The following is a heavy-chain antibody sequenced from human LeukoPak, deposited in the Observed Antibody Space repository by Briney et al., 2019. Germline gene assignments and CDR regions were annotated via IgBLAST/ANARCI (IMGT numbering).Heavy chain of an antibody. J-gene: IGHJ6*03. D-gene: IGHD3-22*01. V-gene: IGHV3-33*06. CDR2: IWYDGSNK. Sequence: PGRSLRLSCAASGFTFSSYGMHWVRQAPGKGLEGVAVIWYDGSNKYYADSVKGRFTISRDNSKNTLYLQMNSLRAEDTAVYYCAKDGTYYYDSSGYQRYYYYYMDVWGKGTTVTVSS. CDR1: GFTFSSYG. CDR3: AKDGTYYYDSSGYQRYYYYYMDV.